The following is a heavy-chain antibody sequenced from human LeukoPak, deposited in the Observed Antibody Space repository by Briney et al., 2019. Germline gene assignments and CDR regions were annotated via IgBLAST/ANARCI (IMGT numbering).Heavy chain of an antibody. CDR1: GGSISSYY. CDR3: ARTSSRWELLIDY. J-gene: IGHJ4*02. CDR2: IYYSGST. D-gene: IGHD1-26*01. V-gene: IGHV4-59*01. Sequence: PSETLSLTCTVSGGSISSYYWSWIRQPPGKGLEWIGYIYYSGSTNYNPSLKSRVTISVDTSKNQFSLKLSSVTAADTAVYYCARTSSRWELLIDYWGQGTLVTVSS.